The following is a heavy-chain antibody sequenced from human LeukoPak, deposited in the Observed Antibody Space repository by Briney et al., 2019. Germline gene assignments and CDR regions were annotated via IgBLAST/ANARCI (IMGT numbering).Heavy chain of an antibody. CDR1: GGSISSHY. Sequence: SETLSLTCTVSGGSISSHYWSWIRQPPGKGLEWIGYIYYSGSTNYDPSLKSRVTISVDTSKNQFSLKLSSVTAADTALYYCASLRGGKIVFWFDPWGQGTLVTVSS. CDR3: ASLRGGKIVFWFDP. J-gene: IGHJ5*02. D-gene: IGHD4-23*01. V-gene: IGHV4-59*11. CDR2: IYYSGST.